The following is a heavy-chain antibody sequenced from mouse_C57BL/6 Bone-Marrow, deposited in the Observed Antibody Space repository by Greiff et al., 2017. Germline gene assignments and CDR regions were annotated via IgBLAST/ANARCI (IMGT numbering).Heavy chain of an antibody. CDR2: IYPRSGNT. CDR3: ARGYGYDKGDY. V-gene: IGHV1-81*01. D-gene: IGHD2-14*01. J-gene: IGHJ2*01. Sequence: QVQLQQSGAELARPGASVKLSCKASGYTFTSYGISWVKQRTGQGLEWIGEIYPRSGNTYYNEKFKGKATLTADKSSSTAYMELRSLTSEDSAVYFCARGYGYDKGDYWGQGTTLTVSS. CDR1: GYTFTSYG.